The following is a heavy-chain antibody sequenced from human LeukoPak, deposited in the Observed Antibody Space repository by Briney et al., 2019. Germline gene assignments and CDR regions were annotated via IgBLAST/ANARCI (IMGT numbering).Heavy chain of an antibody. CDR3: AKGSSIIFGQFDY. D-gene: IGHD3/OR15-3a*01. Sequence: GRSLRLSCAASGFTFDDYAMHWVRQAPGKGLEWVSGISWNSGSIGYADSVKGRFTISRDNAKNSLYLQMNSLRAEDTALYYCAKGSSIIFGQFDYWGQGTLVTVSS. CDR1: GFTFDDYA. V-gene: IGHV3-9*01. CDR2: ISWNSGSI. J-gene: IGHJ4*02.